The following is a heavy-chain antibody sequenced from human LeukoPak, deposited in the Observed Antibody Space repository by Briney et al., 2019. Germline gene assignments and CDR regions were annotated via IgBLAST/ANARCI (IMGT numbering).Heavy chain of an antibody. D-gene: IGHD3-10*01. CDR1: GGPISNYY. CDR3: ASSGNYYFTLDY. J-gene: IGHJ4*02. CDR2: IHYSGIT. Sequence: SETLSLACSVSGGPISNYYWSWIRQPPGKGLERIGYIHYSGITKYNPSVKSRVTISLDTSKNQFSLKLSSVTAADTAVYYCASSGNYYFTLDYWGQGTLVTVSS. V-gene: IGHV4-59*08.